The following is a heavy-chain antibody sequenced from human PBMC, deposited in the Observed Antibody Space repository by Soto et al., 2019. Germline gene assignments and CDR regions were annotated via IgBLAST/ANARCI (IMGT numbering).Heavy chain of an antibody. CDR1: GFTVSSNY. Sequence: EVQLVESGGGLIQPGGSLRLSCAASGFTVSSNYMSWVRQAPGKGLEWVSVIYGAGTTYYIDSVKGRFTISRDNSKNSLYLQMNSLRAEDTAVYYCAGLSYGMDVWGQGTTVTVSS. J-gene: IGHJ6*02. CDR3: AGLSYGMDV. V-gene: IGHV3-53*01. CDR2: IYGAGTT. D-gene: IGHD3-22*01.